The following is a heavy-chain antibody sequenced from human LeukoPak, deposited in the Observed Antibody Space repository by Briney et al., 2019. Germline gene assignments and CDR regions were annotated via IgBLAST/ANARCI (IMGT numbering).Heavy chain of an antibody. D-gene: IGHD3-22*01. Sequence: ASVKVSCKVSGKTLSDLSIHWLRQPPGKGLEWLGGSDPEDGERIYAQMFQGRVTMTEDTSIDTAYMELSRLRSDDTAVYYCARVDYYDSTFDYWGQGTLVTVSS. CDR1: GKTLSDLS. CDR2: SDPEDGER. CDR3: ARVDYYDSTFDY. V-gene: IGHV1-24*01. J-gene: IGHJ4*02.